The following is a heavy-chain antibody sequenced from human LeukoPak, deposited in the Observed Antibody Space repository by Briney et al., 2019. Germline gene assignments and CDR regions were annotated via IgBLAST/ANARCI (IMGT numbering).Heavy chain of an antibody. V-gene: IGHV3-15*01. CDR3: TTDPGELLLWFGESYQAS. CDR2: IKSKTDGGTT. D-gene: IGHD3-10*01. J-gene: IGHJ5*02. CDR1: GFTFSIAW. Sequence: GGSLRLSCAASGFTFSIAWMSWVRQAPGKGLEWVGRIKSKTDGGTTDYAAPVKGRFTISRDDSKNTLYLQMNSLKTEDTAVYYCTTDPGELLLWFGESYQASWGQGTLVTVSS.